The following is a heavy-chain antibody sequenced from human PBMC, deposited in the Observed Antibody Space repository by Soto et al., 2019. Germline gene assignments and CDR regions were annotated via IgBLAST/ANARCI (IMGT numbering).Heavy chain of an antibody. CDR2: IWPHDSDT. CDR1: GYNFTSYW. V-gene: IGHV5-51*01. CDR3: ARTEGFNDWFDP. Sequence: PGESLKIACESSGYNFTSYWIAWVRQMPGKGLEWMGIIWPHDSDTKYSPSFQGQVTISADRSISTAYLQWSSLKASDTAMYYCARTEGFNDWFDPWGQGTLVTVSS. J-gene: IGHJ5*02.